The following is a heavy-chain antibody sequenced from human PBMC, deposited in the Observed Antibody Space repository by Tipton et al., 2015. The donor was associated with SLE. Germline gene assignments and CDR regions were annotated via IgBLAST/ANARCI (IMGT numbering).Heavy chain of an antibody. CDR2: FYSGGSR. J-gene: IGHJ3*02. Sequence: VQLVQSGGGLVQPGGSLRLSCAASGFRVSSNYMSWVRQAPGKGLEWASVFYSGGSRYYADSVKGRFTISRDTSKNTLYLQMNSLRAEDTGVYYCARDATGLDAYDIWGQGTMVTVSS. V-gene: IGHV3-53*04. CDR3: ARDATGLDAYDI. CDR1: GFRVSSNY. D-gene: IGHD3-9*01.